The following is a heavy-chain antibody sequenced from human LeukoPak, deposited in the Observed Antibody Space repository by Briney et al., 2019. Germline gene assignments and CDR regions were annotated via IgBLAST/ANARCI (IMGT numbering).Heavy chain of an antibody. J-gene: IGHJ6*02. D-gene: IGHD3-3*01. CDR2: MNPNSGNT. CDR1: RYTFTSYD. CDR3: ASAATYDFWSGYYTPVYGMDV. Sequence: ASVKVSCKASRYTFTSYDINWVRQATGQGLEWMGWMNPNSGNTGYAQKFQGRVTMTRNTSISTAYMELSSLRSEDTAVYYCASAATYDFWSGYYTPVYGMDVWGQGTTVTVSS. V-gene: IGHV1-8*01.